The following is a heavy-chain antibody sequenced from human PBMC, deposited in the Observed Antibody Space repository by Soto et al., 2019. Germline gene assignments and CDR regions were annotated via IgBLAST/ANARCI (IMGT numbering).Heavy chain of an antibody. D-gene: IGHD3-3*01. CDR3: ARDFYGDTTSGYYYYGMDV. Sequence: PSETLSLTCAVYGGSFSGYYWSWIRQPPGKGLEWIGEINHSGSTNYNPSLKSRVTISVDTSKNQFSLKLSSVTAADTAVYYCARDFYGDTTSGYYYYGMDVWGQGTTVTVSS. CDR1: GGSFSGYY. CDR2: INHSGST. V-gene: IGHV4-34*01. J-gene: IGHJ6*02.